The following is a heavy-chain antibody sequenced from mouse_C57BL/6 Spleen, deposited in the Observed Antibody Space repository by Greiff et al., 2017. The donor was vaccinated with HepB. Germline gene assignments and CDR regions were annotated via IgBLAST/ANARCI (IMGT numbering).Heavy chain of an antibody. D-gene: IGHD6-1*01. CDR1: GYTFTNYW. CDR3: ARGQYLDY. J-gene: IGHJ2*01. Sequence: VKLQESGAELVRPGTSVKMSCKASGYTFTNYWIGWAKQRPGHGLEWIGDIYPGGGYTNYNEKFKGKATLTADKSSSTAYMQFSSLTSEDSAIYYCARGQYLDYWGQGTTLTVSS. CDR2: IYPGGGYT. V-gene: IGHV1-63*01.